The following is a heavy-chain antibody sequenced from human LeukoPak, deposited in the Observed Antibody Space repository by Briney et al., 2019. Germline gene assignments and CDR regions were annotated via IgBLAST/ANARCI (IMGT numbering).Heavy chain of an antibody. CDR1: GYTFTGYC. CDR2: INPNSGGT. CDR3: ARDGDSYGYYYYYYMDV. D-gene: IGHD5-18*01. Sequence: ASVKVSCKASGYTFTGYCMHWVRQAPGQGLEWMGRINPNSGGTNYAQKFQGRVTMTRDTSISTAYMELSRLRSDDTAVYYCARDGDSYGYYYYYYMDVWGKGTTVTVSS. J-gene: IGHJ6*03. V-gene: IGHV1-2*06.